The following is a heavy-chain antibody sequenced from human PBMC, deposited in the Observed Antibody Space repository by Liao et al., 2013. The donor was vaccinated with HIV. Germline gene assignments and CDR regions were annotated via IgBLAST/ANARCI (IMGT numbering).Heavy chain of an antibody. J-gene: IGHJ5*02. CDR3: ARGGSYGSGSVFTQDT. D-gene: IGHD3-10*01. CDR2: IYYSGST. V-gene: IGHV4-59*01. Sequence: QVQLQESGPGLVKPSETLSLTCTVSGGSISSYYWSWIRQPPGKGLEWIGYIYYSGSTNYNPSLKSRVTISVDTSKNQFSLKLSSVTAADTAVYYCARGGSYGSGSVFTQDTWGQGTLVTVSS. CDR1: GGSISSYY.